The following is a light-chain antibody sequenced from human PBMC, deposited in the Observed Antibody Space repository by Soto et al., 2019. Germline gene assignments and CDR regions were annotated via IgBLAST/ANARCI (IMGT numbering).Light chain of an antibody. CDR3: SSYTTSSTLV. V-gene: IGLV2-14*03. J-gene: IGLJ2*01. CDR2: DVS. CDR1: SGDIGGYNY. Sequence: QSALTQPASVSGSPGQSITISCTGTSGDIGGYNYVSWYQQHPGKAPKVVIFDVSNRPSGVSNRFSASKSGNTASLTISGLQADDEADYYCSSYTTSSTLVFGGGTKLTVL.